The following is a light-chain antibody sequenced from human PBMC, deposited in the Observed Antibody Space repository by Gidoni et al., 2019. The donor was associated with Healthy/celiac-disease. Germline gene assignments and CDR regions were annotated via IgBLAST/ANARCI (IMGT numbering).Light chain of an antibody. J-gene: IGKJ4*01. CDR2: AAS. V-gene: IGKV1-39*01. CDR3: QQSYSTPPT. CDR1: QSISSY. Sequence: PSSLSASVGDRVTITYRASQSISSYLNWYQQKPGKAPKLLIYAASSLQSGVPSRFSGSGSGTDFTLTISSLQPEDFATYYCQQSYSTPPTFGGGTKVEIK.